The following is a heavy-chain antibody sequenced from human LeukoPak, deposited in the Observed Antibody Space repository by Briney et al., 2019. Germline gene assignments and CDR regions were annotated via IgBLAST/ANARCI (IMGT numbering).Heavy chain of an antibody. CDR2: INQDGVDK. J-gene: IGHJ3*01. CDR1: GFTFTTYW. Sequence: PGGSLRLSCAASGFTFTTYWMSWVRQAPGKGLEWVANINQDGVDKYYVASVRGRLTISRDNAKNSMYVQMNSLRAEDTAVYYCARGFDGYYGFDLWGQGTMVTVSS. V-gene: IGHV3-7*05. CDR3: ARGFDGYYGFDL. D-gene: IGHD5-24*01.